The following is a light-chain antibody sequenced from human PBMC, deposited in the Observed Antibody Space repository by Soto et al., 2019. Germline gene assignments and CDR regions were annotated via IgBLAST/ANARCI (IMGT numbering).Light chain of an antibody. Sequence: IVLTRSPGTLSLSPGERATLSCRASQSISSIYLAWYQHKPGQAPRLLIYGISTRATGIPDRFSGSGSATDFTLTISRLEPEDSEVYYCQQYGSSQTFGQGTKVDIK. J-gene: IGKJ1*01. V-gene: IGKV3-20*01. CDR2: GIS. CDR3: QQYGSSQT. CDR1: QSISSIY.